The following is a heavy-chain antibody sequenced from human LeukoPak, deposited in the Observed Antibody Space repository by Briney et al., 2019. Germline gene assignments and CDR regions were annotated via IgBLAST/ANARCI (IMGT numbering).Heavy chain of an antibody. V-gene: IGHV1-46*01. J-gene: IGHJ4*02. CDR2: IYPRDGST. Sequence: ASVKVSCKASGYTFTSNYIHWVRQAPGQGLEWMGMIYPRDGSTSYAQKFQGRVTLTRDTSTSTVHMELSGLRSEDTAVYYCARDQEGFDYWGQGTLVTVSS. CDR3: ARDQEGFDY. CDR1: GYTFTSNY.